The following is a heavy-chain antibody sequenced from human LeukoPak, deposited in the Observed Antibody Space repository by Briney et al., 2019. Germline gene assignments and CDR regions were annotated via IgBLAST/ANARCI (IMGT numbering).Heavy chain of an antibody. CDR2: ISGSGGST. CDR3: AKDLAYYYDSSGYYYY. V-gene: IGHV3-23*01. D-gene: IGHD3-22*01. Sequence: GGSLRLSCAASGFTFSSYAMSWVRQAPGKGLEWVSTISGSGGSTYYADSVKGRFTISRDNSKNTLYLQMNSLRAEDTAVYYCAKDLAYYYDSSGYYYYWGQGTLVTVSS. CDR1: GFTFSSYA. J-gene: IGHJ4*02.